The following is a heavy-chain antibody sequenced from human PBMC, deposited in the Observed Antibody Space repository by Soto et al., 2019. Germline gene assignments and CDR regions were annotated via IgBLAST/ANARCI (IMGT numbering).Heavy chain of an antibody. CDR3: ARVGSNYPGSYGMDV. D-gene: IGHD4-4*01. Sequence: SETLSLTCTVSGGSVSSGSYYWSWIRQPPGKGLEWIGYIYYSGSTNYNPSLKSRVTISVDTSKNQFSLELSRLRSDDTAVYYCARVGSNYPGSYGMDVWGQGTTVTVSS. V-gene: IGHV4-61*01. CDR1: GGSVSSGSYY. J-gene: IGHJ6*02. CDR2: IYYSGST.